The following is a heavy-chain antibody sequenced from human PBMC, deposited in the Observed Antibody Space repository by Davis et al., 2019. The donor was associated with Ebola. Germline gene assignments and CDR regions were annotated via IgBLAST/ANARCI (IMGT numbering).Heavy chain of an antibody. CDR3: ARGATEGDWFDP. V-gene: IGHV3-23*01. D-gene: IGHD1-26*01. Sequence: GESLKISCAASGFTFSSYAMSWVRQAPGKGLEWVSAIRGSGSGTYYADSVKGRFTISRDNSKNTLYLQMNSLRAEDTAVYYCARGATEGDWFDPWGQGTLVTVSS. CDR2: IRGSGSGT. J-gene: IGHJ5*02. CDR1: GFTFSSYA.